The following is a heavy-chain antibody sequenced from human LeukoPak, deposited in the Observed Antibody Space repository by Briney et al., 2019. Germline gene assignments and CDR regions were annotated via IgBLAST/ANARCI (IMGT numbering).Heavy chain of an antibody. CDR1: GYTFTDYY. J-gene: IGHJ4*02. CDR2: VDPEDGET. Sequence: ASVKVSCKASGYTFTDYYMHWVQQAPGKGLEWMGRVDPEDGETIYAEKFQGRVTITADTSTDTAYMELSSLRSEDTAVYYCATETLRFLEWLFDYWGQGTLVTVSS. D-gene: IGHD3-3*01. V-gene: IGHV1-69-2*01. CDR3: ATETLRFLEWLFDY.